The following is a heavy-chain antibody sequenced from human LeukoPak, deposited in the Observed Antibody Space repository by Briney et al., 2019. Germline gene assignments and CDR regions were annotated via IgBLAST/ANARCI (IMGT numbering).Heavy chain of an antibody. V-gene: IGHV4-39*07. J-gene: IGHJ4*02. CDR3: ARGTGGYNQQDY. D-gene: IGHD5-24*01. Sequence: SETLSLTCTVSGGSINSNSYHWGWIRQPPGKGLEWIGSIYYSGSTYYNPSLKSRVTISVDTSKNQFSLKLSSVTAADTAVYYCARGTGGYNQQDYWGQGTLVTVSS. CDR1: GGSINSNSYH. CDR2: IYYSGST.